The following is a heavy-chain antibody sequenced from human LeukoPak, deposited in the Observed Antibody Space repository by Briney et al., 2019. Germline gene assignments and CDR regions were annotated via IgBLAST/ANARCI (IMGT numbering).Heavy chain of an antibody. D-gene: IGHD3-3*01. CDR1: GGSISSGGYY. Sequence: SETLSLTCTVSGGSISSGGYYWSWIRQHPGKGLEWLGYIYYSGSTYYNPSLKSRVTISVDTSKNQFSLKLSSVTAADTAVYYCARDLGRGSGYFDSWFDPWGQGTLVTVSS. J-gene: IGHJ5*02. CDR3: ARDLGRGSGYFDSWFDP. CDR2: IYYSGST. V-gene: IGHV4-31*03.